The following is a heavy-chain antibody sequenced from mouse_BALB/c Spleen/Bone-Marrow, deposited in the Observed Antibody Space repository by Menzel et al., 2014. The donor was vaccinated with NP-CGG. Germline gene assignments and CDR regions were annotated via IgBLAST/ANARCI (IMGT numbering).Heavy chain of an antibody. Sequence: EVKLMESGPELVKPGASVKMSCKASGYTFTSYVMHWVKQKPGQGLEWIGYINPHNDGTKYNEKFKGKATLTSDKSSSTAYMELSSLTSEDSAVYYCARWRYPYAMDYWGQGTSVTVSS. CDR3: ARWRYPYAMDY. J-gene: IGHJ4*01. D-gene: IGHD5-1-1*01. V-gene: IGHV1-14*01. CDR2: INPHNDGT. CDR1: GYTFTSYV.